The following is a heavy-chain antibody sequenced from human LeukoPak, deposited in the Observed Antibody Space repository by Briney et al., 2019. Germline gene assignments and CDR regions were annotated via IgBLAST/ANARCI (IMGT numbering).Heavy chain of an antibody. CDR1: GFTFSSYS. CDR3: ARALGTSFDY. Sequence: GSLRLSCAASGFTFSSYSMNWVRQAPGKGLEWIGEINHSGSTNYNPSLKSRVTISVDTSKNQFSLKLSSVTAADTAVFYCARALGTSFDYWGQGTLVTVSS. V-gene: IGHV4-34*01. D-gene: IGHD3-16*01. CDR2: INHSGST. J-gene: IGHJ4*02.